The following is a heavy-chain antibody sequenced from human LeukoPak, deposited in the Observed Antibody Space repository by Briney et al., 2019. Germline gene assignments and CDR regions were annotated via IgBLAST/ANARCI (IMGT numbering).Heavy chain of an antibody. D-gene: IGHD3-9*01. CDR1: GYTFTSYY. J-gene: IGHJ4*02. CDR3: ARSPDILTGENFDY. Sequence: ASVKVSCKASGYTFTSYYIHWVRQAPGQGLEWMGWINPESGCTNEAQKFHDRVTMTRDTSIRTAYMEVSRLRSDDTAVYYCARSPDILTGENFDYWGQGTLVTVSS. CDR2: INPESGCT. V-gene: IGHV1-2*02.